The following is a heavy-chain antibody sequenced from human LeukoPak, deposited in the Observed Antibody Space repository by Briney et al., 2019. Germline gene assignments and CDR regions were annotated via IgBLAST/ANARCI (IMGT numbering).Heavy chain of an antibody. CDR1: GYTFTSYA. V-gene: IGHV7-4-1*02. CDR2: INTNTGNP. J-gene: IGHJ4*02. CDR3: ARGWQSPTSRNEYFDY. Sequence: ASVKVSCKASGYTFTSYAMNWVRQAPGQGLEWMGWINTNTGNPTYAQGFTGRFVFSLDTSVSTAYLHISSLKAEDTAVYYCARGWQSPTSRNEYFDYWGQGTLVTVSS. D-gene: IGHD2-15*01.